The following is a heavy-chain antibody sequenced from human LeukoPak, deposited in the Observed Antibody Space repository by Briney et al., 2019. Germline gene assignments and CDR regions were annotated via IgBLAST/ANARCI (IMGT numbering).Heavy chain of an antibody. CDR3: VRHEGSISGWPFDY. D-gene: IGHD6-19*01. V-gene: IGHV5-51*01. CDR1: GFTFTKYW. CDR2: MYLGDSET. Sequence: GESLKISCKGSGFTFTKYWIGWVRQMPGKGLEWMGIMYLGDSETRYSPSFQGQVTISADKSISTVFLQWSSLKASDTAMYYCVRHEGSISGWPFDYWGQGTLVTVSS. J-gene: IGHJ4*02.